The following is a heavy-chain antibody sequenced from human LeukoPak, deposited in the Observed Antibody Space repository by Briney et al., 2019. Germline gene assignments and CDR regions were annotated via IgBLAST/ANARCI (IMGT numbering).Heavy chain of an antibody. Sequence: PGKSLRLSCTASGFTFNTHGMHWVRQVPGKGLEWVTLISPDGNKKYYADSVKGRFTISRDNSKNTVYLQMNSLKTEDTATYYCAKVRSSGWHEPYHYYGMDVWGQGTTVIVSS. D-gene: IGHD6-19*01. CDR3: AKVRSSGWHEPYHYYGMDV. V-gene: IGHV3-30*18. CDR2: ISPDGNKK. CDR1: GFTFNTHG. J-gene: IGHJ6*02.